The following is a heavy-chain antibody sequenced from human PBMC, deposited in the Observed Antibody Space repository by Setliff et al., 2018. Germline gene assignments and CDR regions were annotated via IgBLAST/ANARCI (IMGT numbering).Heavy chain of an antibody. D-gene: IGHD3-3*01. CDR2: IYTSGST. V-gene: IGHV4-61*09. CDR1: GGSISSGIYY. Sequence: SETLSLTCTISGGSISSGIYYWSWIRQPAGKGLEWIGHIYTSGSTNYNPSLKSRVTISVDTSKNQFSLRLSSVTAADTAVYYCARAGPYYDFWSGYYRTMDVWGKGTTVTVSS. CDR3: ARAGPYYDFWSGYYRTMDV. J-gene: IGHJ6*03.